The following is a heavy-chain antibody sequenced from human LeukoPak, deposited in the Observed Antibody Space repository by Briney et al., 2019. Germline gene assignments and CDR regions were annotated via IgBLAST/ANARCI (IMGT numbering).Heavy chain of an antibody. CDR1: GFTFSSYD. Sequence: GGSLRLSCAASGFTFSSYDMNWVRQAPGKGLEWVSSISSSSSYIYYADSVKGRFTISRDNAKTSLYLQMNSLRAEDTPVYYCARLGRYYYYMDVWGKGTPVTVSS. V-gene: IGHV3-21*01. J-gene: IGHJ6*03. CDR3: ARLGRYYYYMDV. CDR2: ISSSSSYI.